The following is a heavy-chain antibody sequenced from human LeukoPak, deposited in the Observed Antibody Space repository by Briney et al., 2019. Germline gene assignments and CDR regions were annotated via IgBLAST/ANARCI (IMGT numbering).Heavy chain of an antibody. CDR1: GGTFSSYA. CDR2: IIPIFGTA. CDR3: ARRERAVAGTSHFDY. V-gene: IGHV1-69*13. D-gene: IGHD6-19*01. Sequence: SVKVSCKASGGTFSSYAISWVRQAPGQGLEWMGGIIPIFGTANYVQKFQGRVTITADESTSTAYMELSSLRSEDTAVYYCARRERAVAGTSHFDYWGQGTLVTVSS. J-gene: IGHJ4*02.